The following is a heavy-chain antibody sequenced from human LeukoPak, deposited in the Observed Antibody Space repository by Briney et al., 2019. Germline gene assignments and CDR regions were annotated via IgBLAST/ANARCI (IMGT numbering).Heavy chain of an antibody. V-gene: IGHV4-4*02. Sequence: SETLSLTCAVSGGSISSNWWSWVRQPPGKGLEWIGEIYHSGTTNSNPSLKSRVTISVDKTKNQFSLSLTSVTAADTAVHYCARHIAIAGLRGFDYWGQGTLVTVSS. CDR2: IYHSGTT. D-gene: IGHD6-13*01. CDR1: GGSISSNW. CDR3: ARHIAIAGLRGFDY. J-gene: IGHJ4*02.